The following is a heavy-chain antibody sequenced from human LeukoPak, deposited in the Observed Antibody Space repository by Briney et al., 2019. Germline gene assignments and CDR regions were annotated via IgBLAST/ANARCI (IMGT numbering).Heavy chain of an antibody. CDR2: INHSGST. Sequence: SETLSLTCAVYGGSFSGYYWSWIRQPPGKGLEWIGEINHSGSTNYSPSLKSRVTISVDTSKNQFSLKLSSVTAADTAVYYCARGVTGSYGIDYWGQGTLVTVSS. J-gene: IGHJ4*02. CDR1: GGSFSGYY. D-gene: IGHD3-10*01. V-gene: IGHV4-34*01. CDR3: ARGVTGSYGIDY.